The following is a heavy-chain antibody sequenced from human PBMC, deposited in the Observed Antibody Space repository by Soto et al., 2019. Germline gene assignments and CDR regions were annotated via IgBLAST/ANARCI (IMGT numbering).Heavy chain of an antibody. V-gene: IGHV3-48*02. CDR1: GFTFSSYS. Sequence: GGSLRLSCAASGFTFSSYSMNWVRQAPGKGLEWVSYISSSSSTIYYADSVKGRFTISRDNAKNSLYLQMNSLRDEDTAVYYCARDRHNWNYVSYYGMDVWGQGTTVTVSS. CDR3: ARDRHNWNYVSYYGMDV. J-gene: IGHJ6*02. D-gene: IGHD1-7*01. CDR2: ISSSSSTI.